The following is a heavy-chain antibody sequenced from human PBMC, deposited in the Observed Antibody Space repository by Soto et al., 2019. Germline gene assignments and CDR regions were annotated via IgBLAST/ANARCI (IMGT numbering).Heavy chain of an antibody. CDR1: GGSFSGYY. D-gene: IGHD3-22*01. Sequence: NPSETLSLTCAVYGGSFSGYYWSWIRQPPGKGLEWIGEINHSGSTNYNPSLKSRVTISVDTSKNQFSLKLSSVTAADTAVYYCARGGGYYSYYFDYWGQGTLVTVSS. J-gene: IGHJ4*02. CDR3: ARGGGYYSYYFDY. V-gene: IGHV4-34*01. CDR2: INHSGST.